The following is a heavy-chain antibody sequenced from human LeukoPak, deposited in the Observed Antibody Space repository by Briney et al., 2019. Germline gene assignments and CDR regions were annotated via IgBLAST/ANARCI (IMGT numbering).Heavy chain of an antibody. J-gene: IGHJ3*02. CDR3: MFSVVPAAYDAFDI. CDR1: GFTFGDYA. CDR2: IRSKAYGGTT. D-gene: IGHD2-2*01. Sequence: GGSLRLSCTASGFTFGDYAMSWVRQAPGKGLEWVGFIRSKAYGGTTEYAASVKGRFTILRDDSKSIAYLQMNSLKTEDTAVYYCMFSVVPAAYDAFDIWGQGTMVTVSS. V-gene: IGHV3-49*04.